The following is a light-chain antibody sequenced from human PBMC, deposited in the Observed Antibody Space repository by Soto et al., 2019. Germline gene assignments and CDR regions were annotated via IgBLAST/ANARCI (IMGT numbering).Light chain of an antibody. J-gene: IGKJ1*01. CDR2: GAS. V-gene: IGKV3-15*01. CDR3: QQYYNWPRT. Sequence: MTQSPLSLPVTPGEPASISCRSSQSVTSNLAWYQQKPDQAPRLLIYGASTRATGIPARFSGSGSGTEFTLTISSLQSEDFAFYYCQQYYNWPRTFGQGTKVDIK. CDR1: QSVTSN.